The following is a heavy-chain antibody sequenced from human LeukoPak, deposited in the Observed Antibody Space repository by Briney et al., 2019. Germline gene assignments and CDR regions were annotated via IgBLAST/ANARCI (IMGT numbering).Heavy chain of an antibody. D-gene: IGHD5-12*01. CDR1: GFTFSSYS. CDR3: AREGSSFGGYERLDY. J-gene: IGHJ4*02. CDR2: ITSSSGNI. Sequence: NPGGSLRLSCAASGFTFSSYSMNWVRQAPGKGLEWVSSITSSSGNIYYADSMKGRFTISRDNAKNSLYLQMNSLRAEDTAVYYCAREGSSFGGYERLDYWGQGTLVTVSS. V-gene: IGHV3-21*01.